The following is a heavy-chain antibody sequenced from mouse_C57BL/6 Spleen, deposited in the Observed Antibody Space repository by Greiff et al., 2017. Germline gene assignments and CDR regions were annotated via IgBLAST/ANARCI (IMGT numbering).Heavy chain of an antibody. V-gene: IGHV5-4*01. Sequence: EVQLQESGGGLVKPGGSLKLSCAASGFTFSSSAMSWVRQTPEKRLEWVATISDGGSYTYYPDNVKGRFTISRDNAKNNLYLQMSHLKSEDTAMYYCARDHSSGYPVDYWGQGTTLTVSS. J-gene: IGHJ2*01. CDR2: ISDGGSYT. CDR3: ARDHSSGYPVDY. D-gene: IGHD3-2*02. CDR1: GFTFSSSA.